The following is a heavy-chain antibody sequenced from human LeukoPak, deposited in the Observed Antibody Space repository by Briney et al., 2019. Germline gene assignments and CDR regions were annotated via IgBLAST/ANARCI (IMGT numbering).Heavy chain of an antibody. CDR1: GYTFTGYY. CDR3: ARGTTVWFGELTGPLDY. V-gene: IGHV1-2*02. D-gene: IGHD3-10*01. J-gene: IGHJ4*02. CDR2: INPNSGGT. Sequence: GASVKVSCKASGYTFTGYYMHWVRQAPGQGLEWMGWINPNSGGTNYAQKFQGRVTMTRDTSISTAYMELSGLRSDDTAVYYCARGTTVWFGELTGPLDYWGQGTLVTVSS.